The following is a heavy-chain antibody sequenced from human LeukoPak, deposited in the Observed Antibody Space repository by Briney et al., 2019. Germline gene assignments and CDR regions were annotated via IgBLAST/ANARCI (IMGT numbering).Heavy chain of an antibody. CDR1: GGTFSSYA. D-gene: IGHD3-3*01. J-gene: IGHJ6*02. CDR2: IIPIFGTA. CDR3: ARVGVAPYYYYYGMDV. V-gene: IGHV1-69*13. Sequence: ASVKVSCTASGGTFSSYAISWVRQAPGQGLEWMGGIIPIFGTANYAQKFQGRVTITADESTSTAYMELNSLRSEDTAVYYCARVGVAPYYYYYGMDVWGQGTTVTVSS.